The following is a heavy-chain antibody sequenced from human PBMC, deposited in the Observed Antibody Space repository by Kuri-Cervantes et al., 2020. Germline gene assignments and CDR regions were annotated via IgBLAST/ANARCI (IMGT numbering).Heavy chain of an antibody. CDR2: IYSGGST. J-gene: IGHJ6*02. CDR1: GSTVSSNY. V-gene: IGHV3-53*01. D-gene: IGHD3-16*01. Sequence: GESLKISCAASGSTVSSNYMSWVRQAPGKGLESVSVIYSGGSTYYADSVKGRFTISRDNSKNTLYLQMNSLRAEDTAVYYCARPGGRSSRYYYYGMDVWGQGTTVTVSS. CDR3: ARPGGRSSRYYYYGMDV.